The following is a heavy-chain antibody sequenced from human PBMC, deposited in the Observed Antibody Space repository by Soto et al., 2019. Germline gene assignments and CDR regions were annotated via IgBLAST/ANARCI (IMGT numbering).Heavy chain of an antibody. CDR2: ISGSGGGT. Sequence: GGSLRLSCAASGFTFSSYAMSWVRQAPGKGLEWVSAISGSGGGTYYADSVKGRFTISRDNSKNTLYLQMNSLRAEDTAVYYCAKERSPVKYCSGGSCSDFDYWGQGPLVTVSS. V-gene: IGHV3-23*01. D-gene: IGHD2-15*01. CDR3: AKERSPVKYCSGGSCSDFDY. CDR1: GFTFSSYA. J-gene: IGHJ4*02.